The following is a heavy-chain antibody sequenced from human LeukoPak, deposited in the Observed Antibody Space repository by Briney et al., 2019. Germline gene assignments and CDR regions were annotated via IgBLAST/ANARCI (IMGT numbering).Heavy chain of an antibody. CDR3: ARGRFLESLDY. D-gene: IGHD3-3*01. CDR2: IRFDGCNK. CDR1: GFTFINYA. J-gene: IGHJ4*02. V-gene: IGHV3-30*02. Sequence: GGSLRLPCAASGFTFINYAVTWVRQAPGKGLEWVAFIRFDGCNKYYADSVKGRFTISRDNSKNTLYLQMNSLRAGDTAVYFCARGRFLESLDYWGQGTLVTVSS.